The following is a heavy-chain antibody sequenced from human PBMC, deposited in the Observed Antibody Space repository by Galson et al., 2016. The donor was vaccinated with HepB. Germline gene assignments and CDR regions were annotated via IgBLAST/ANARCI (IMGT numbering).Heavy chain of an antibody. CDR3: ANPARGGQWSY. Sequence: SETLSLTCAVSGGSISSSSYYWGWIRQPPGKGLEWIGCIYYTGTTYYNPSLESRVTISVDTSKNHFSLKLTSVTAADTAIYFCANPARGGQWSYWGQGTLVAVSS. V-gene: IGHV4-39*02. CDR1: GGSISSSSYY. J-gene: IGHJ4*02. CDR2: IYYTGTT. D-gene: IGHD6-19*01.